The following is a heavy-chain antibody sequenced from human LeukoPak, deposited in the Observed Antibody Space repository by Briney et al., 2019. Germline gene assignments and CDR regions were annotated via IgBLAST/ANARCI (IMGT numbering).Heavy chain of an antibody. CDR2: ISSSSSYI. CDR3: ERDRRASRITIFGVPSGAFDI. CDR1: GFTFSSYS. Sequence: GGSLRLSCAASGFTFSSYSMNWVRQAPGKGLEWVSSISSSSSYIYYADSVKGRFTISRDNAKNSLYLQMNSLRAEDTAVYYCERDRRASRITIFGVPSGAFDIWGQGTMVTVSS. D-gene: IGHD3-3*01. V-gene: IGHV3-21*01. J-gene: IGHJ3*02.